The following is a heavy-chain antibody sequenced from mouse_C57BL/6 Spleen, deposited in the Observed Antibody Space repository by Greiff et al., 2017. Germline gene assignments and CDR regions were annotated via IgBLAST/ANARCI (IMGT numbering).Heavy chain of an antibody. CDR3: ARCYDKRFDY. V-gene: IGHV1-18*01. Sequence: VQLQQSGPELVKPGASVKIPCKASGYTFTDYNMDWVKQSHGKSLEWIGDITPNNGGTIYNQKFKGKATLTVDKSSSTAYMELRSLTSEDTAVYYCARCYDKRFDYWGQGTTLTVSA. D-gene: IGHD2-3*01. CDR2: ITPNNGGT. CDR1: GYTFTDYN. J-gene: IGHJ2*01.